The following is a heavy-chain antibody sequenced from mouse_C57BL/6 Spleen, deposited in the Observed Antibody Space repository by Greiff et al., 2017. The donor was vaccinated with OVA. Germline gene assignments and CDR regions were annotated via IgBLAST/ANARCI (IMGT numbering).Heavy chain of an antibody. J-gene: IGHJ4*01. D-gene: IGHD2-1*01. CDR3: ARLNGNFAMDY. CDR2: IYPGDGDT. Sequence: VQVVESGAELVKPGASVKISCKASGYAFSSYWMNWVKQRPGKGLEWIGQIYPGDGDTNYNGKFKGKATLTADKSSSTAYMQLSSLTSEDSAVYFCARLNGNFAMDYWGQGTSVTVSS. V-gene: IGHV1-80*01. CDR1: GYAFSSYW.